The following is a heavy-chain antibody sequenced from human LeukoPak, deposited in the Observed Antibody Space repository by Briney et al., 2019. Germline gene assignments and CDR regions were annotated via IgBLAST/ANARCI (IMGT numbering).Heavy chain of an antibody. CDR1: GFTVSSSY. CDR3: ASSREATSNWFVY. CDR2: IYSGGNT. V-gene: IGHV3-66*01. D-gene: IGHD2-2*01. J-gene: IGHJ5*01. Sequence: GGSLRLSCAASGFTVSSSYMTWVRQAPGKGLEWVSIIYSGGNTYYADSVQGRFTISRDNSKNTLYLQMNSLRGEDTAVYHCASSREATSNWFVYWGQGTLVTVSS.